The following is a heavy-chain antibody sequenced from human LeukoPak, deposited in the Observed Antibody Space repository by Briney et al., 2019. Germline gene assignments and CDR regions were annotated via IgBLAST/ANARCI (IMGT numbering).Heavy chain of an antibody. CDR3: ARDSSSWYVSEH. Sequence: GGSLRLSCAASGFTFSNYWIYWVRQAPGKGLVWVARINPDGSGATYADSVKGRFTISRDNAKNTLYLQMNSLRAEDTAVYYCARDSSSWYVSEHWGQGTLVTVSS. V-gene: IGHV3-74*01. CDR1: GFTFSNYW. CDR2: INPDGSGA. D-gene: IGHD6-13*01. J-gene: IGHJ1*01.